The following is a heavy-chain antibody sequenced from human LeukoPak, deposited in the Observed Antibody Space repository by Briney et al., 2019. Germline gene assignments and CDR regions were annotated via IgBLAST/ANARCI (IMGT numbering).Heavy chain of an antibody. D-gene: IGHD3-9*01. V-gene: IGHV1-2*02. CDR1: VYTFTGYY. CDR2: MNTNSGGT. Sequence: ASVKLSRKASVYTFTGYYMHWVRQPPSQGLEWMGWMNTNSGGTNYAPKFQGRVTMTRDTSISTAYMELSRLRSADTAVYYCARSYVLTGYYRLDYGGRGTVATVS. CDR3: ARSYVLTGYYRLDY. J-gene: IGHJ4*02.